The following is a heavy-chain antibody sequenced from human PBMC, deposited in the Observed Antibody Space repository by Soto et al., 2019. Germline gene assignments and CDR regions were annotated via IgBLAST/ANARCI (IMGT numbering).Heavy chain of an antibody. J-gene: IGHJ4*02. CDR3: ARRGGGVVLTATTPFDY. CDR2: IYHSGST. CDR1: SGSISTANW. Sequence: QVPLQESGPRLVRPSGTLSLTCTVSSGSISTANWWSWVRQPPGRGLEWIGEIYHSGSTNYNLSLKSRVTLSVDTSKNQFSLRLSSVTAADTARHYCARRGGGVVLTATTPFDYWGQGTLVTVSS. V-gene: IGHV4-4*02. D-gene: IGHD2-21*02.